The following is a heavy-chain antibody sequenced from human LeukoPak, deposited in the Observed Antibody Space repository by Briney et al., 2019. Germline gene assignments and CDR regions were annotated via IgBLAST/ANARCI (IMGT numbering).Heavy chain of an antibody. D-gene: IGHD3-10*01. CDR2: ISAYNGNT. Sequence: ASVKVSCKTSGYIFNTYGISWVRQAPGQGLEWMGWISAYNGNTNYAQKLQGRVTMTTDTSTSTAYMELRSLRSDDTAVYYCARGQHVLLWFGELDYWGQGTLVTVSS. J-gene: IGHJ4*02. CDR3: ARGQHVLLWFGELDY. CDR1: GYIFNTYG. V-gene: IGHV1-18*01.